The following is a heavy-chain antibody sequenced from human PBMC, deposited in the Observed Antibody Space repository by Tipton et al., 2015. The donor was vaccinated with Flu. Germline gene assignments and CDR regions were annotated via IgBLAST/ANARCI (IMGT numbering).Heavy chain of an antibody. CDR1: GGSINTGGAY. V-gene: IGHV4-31*03. Sequence: LRLSCTVSGGSINTGGAYWTWIRQHPGKGLEWIGSIYYSGCTYYSPSLESRLTISVDTSKNQFSLRMNSVTAADTAVYYCVRASLTSGWPVYFDYWGQGTLVTVSS. J-gene: IGHJ4*02. CDR2: IYYSGCT. D-gene: IGHD6-19*01. CDR3: VRASLTSGWPVYFDY.